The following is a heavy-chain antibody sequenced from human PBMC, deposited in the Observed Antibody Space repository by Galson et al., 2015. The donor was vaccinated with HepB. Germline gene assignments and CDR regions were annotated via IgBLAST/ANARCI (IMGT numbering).Heavy chain of an antibody. V-gene: IGHV1-3*01. J-gene: IGHJ3*02. CDR2: INAGNGNT. Sequence: SVKVSCKASGYTFTSYAMHWVRQAPGQRLEWMGWINAGNGNTKYSQKFQGRVTITRDTSASTDYMELSSLRSEDTAVYYCARDIDYGDYGGADDAFDIWGQGTMVTVSS. D-gene: IGHD4-17*01. CDR1: GYTFTSYA. CDR3: ARDIDYGDYGGADDAFDI.